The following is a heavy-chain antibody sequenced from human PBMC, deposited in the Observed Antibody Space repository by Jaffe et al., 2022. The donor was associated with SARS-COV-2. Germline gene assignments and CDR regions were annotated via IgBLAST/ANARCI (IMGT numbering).Heavy chain of an antibody. CDR3: ASLLAAAGTSGGDY. CDR2: IYTSGST. J-gene: IGHJ4*02. D-gene: IGHD6-13*01. Sequence: QVQLQESGPGLVKPSQTLSLTCTVSGGSISSGSYYWSWIRQPAGKGLEWIGRIYTSGSTNYNPSLKSRVTISVDTSKNQFSLKLSSVTAADTAVYYCASLLAAAGTSGGDYWGQGTLVTVSS. V-gene: IGHV4-61*02. CDR1: GGSISSGSYY.